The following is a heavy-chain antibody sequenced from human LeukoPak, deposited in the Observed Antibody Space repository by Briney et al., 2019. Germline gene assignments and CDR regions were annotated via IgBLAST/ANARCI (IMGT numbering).Heavy chain of an antibody. CDR2: MNPNSGTT. CDR3: ARESYYYDSSGYYSNGYNWFDP. CDR1: GYTFTSYD. V-gene: IGHV1-8*01. J-gene: IGHJ5*02. D-gene: IGHD3-22*01. Sequence: ASVKVSCKASGYTFTSYDINWVRQAPGQGLEWMGWMNPNSGTTGYAQKFQGRVTMTGNTSISTAYMELSSLRSEDTAVYYCARESYYYDSSGYYSNGYNWFDPWGQGTLVTVSS.